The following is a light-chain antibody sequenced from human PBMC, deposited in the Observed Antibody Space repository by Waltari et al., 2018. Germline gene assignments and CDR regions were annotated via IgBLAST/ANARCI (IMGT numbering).Light chain of an antibody. CDR1: QSVSTN. CDR2: GAS. CDR3: QQYSSWPPYT. V-gene: IGKV3-15*01. J-gene: IGKJ2*01. Sequence: EIVMTQSPATLSLSPGERATLSCRASQSVSTNLAWYQQKPGQAPRLLIYGASTRATGIPARVSGSGSGTEFTLTISSLQSEDFAVYYCQQYSSWPPYTFGQGTKLEIK.